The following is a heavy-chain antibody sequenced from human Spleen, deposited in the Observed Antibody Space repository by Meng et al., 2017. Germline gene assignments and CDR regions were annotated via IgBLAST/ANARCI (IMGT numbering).Heavy chain of an antibody. V-gene: IGHV1-69*08. D-gene: IGHD5-18*01. Sequence: SVKVSCKASGGSFSRYTINWVRQAPGQGLEWVGRIIPVLGTANYAQKFQGRVTISADKPTTTAYMELSSLKSDDTAMYYCATQGYINGWGDALDVWGQGTVVTVSS. CDR3: ATQGYINGWGDALDV. J-gene: IGHJ3*01. CDR2: IIPVLGTA. CDR1: GGSFSRYT.